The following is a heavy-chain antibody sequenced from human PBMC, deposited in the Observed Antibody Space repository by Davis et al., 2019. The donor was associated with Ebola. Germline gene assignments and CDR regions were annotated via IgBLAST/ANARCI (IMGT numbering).Heavy chain of an antibody. CDR3: ARDYYDSNGYLYYFDT. J-gene: IGHJ4*02. D-gene: IGHD3-22*01. Sequence: GESLKISCKGSGYSFTSYWIGWVRQMPGKGLEWMGIIYPGDSDTRYSPSFQGQVTISADKSISTAYLQWSSLKASDTAMYYCARDYYDSNGYLYYFDTWGQGTLVTVSS. V-gene: IGHV5-51*01. CDR1: GYSFTSYW. CDR2: IYPGDSDT.